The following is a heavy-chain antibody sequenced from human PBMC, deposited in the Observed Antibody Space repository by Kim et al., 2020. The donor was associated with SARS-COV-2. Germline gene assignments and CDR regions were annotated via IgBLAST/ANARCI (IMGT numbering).Heavy chain of an antibody. D-gene: IGHD2-2*01. V-gene: IGHV3-11*05. CDR3: ARDCSSTSCRRYYGMDV. CDR1: GFTFSDYY. J-gene: IGHJ6*02. CDR2: ISSSSSYT. Sequence: GGSLRLSCAASGFTFSDYYMSWIRQAPGKGLEWVSYISSSSSYTNYADSVKGRFTISRDNAKNSLYLQMNSLRAEDTAVYYCARDCSSTSCRRYYGMDVWGQGTTVTVS.